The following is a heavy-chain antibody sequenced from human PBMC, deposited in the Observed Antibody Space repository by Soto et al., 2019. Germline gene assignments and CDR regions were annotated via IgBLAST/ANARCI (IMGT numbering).Heavy chain of an antibody. CDR1: GFTFSSYS. Sequence: PGGSLRLSCAASGFTFSSYSMNWVCQAPGKGLEWVSYISSSSSTIYYADSVKGRFTISRDNAKNSLYLQMNSLRDEDTAVYYCERDKYWRYDYVWWSYRLPYYYYGMDVWGQVTTVTVSS. J-gene: IGHJ6*02. CDR3: ERDKYWRYDYVWWSYRLPYYYYGMDV. CDR2: ISSSSSTI. D-gene: IGHD3-16*02. V-gene: IGHV3-48*02.